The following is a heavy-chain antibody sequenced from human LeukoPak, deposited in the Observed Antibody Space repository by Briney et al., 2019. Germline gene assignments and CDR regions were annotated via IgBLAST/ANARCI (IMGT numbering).Heavy chain of an antibody. CDR2: ISAYNGNT. V-gene: IGHV1-18*01. Sequence: VXVSXKASGYTFTGYGISWVRQAPGLGLEWMGWISAYNGNTNYAQKLQGRVTMTTDTSTSTAYMELRSLRSEDTAVYYCARGWYGSPPGYWGQGTLVTVSS. D-gene: IGHD6-13*01. J-gene: IGHJ4*02. CDR3: ARGWYGSPPGY. CDR1: GYTFTGYG.